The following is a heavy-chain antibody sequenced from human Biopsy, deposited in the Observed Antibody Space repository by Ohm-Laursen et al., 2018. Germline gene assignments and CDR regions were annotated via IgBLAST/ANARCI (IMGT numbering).Heavy chain of an antibody. V-gene: IGHV1-69*06. Sequence: SVKVSCKVSGYNFDIYPLFWVRQAPGQGFEWMGGIVPLFETTDSAQKFQGRVTITADRSTTTAYIELSGLTSEDTAIYYCAKAGQTSGEYVVPRHFDSWGQGTRVTVSS. CDR1: GYNFDIYP. CDR2: IVPLFETT. J-gene: IGHJ4*02. D-gene: IGHD2-15*01. CDR3: AKAGQTSGEYVVPRHFDS.